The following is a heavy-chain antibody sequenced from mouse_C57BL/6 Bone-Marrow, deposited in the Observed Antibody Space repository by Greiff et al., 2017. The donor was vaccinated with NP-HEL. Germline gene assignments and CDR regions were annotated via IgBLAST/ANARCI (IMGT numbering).Heavy chain of an antibody. CDR2: IDPESGDT. CDR3: TTDGYDAWFAY. D-gene: IGHD2-2*01. Sequence: EVQLQQSGAELVRPGASVKLSCTASGFNIKDDYMHWVKQRPEQGLEWIGWIDPESGDTEYASKFQGKATITADPSSNTAYLQLSSLTSEDTAVYYCTTDGYDAWFAYWGQGTLVTVSA. V-gene: IGHV14-4*01. J-gene: IGHJ3*01. CDR1: GFNIKDDY.